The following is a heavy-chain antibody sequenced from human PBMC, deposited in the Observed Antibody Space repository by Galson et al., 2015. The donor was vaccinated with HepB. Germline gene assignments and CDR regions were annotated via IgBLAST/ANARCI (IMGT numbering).Heavy chain of an antibody. CDR3: AKDHFHDSSGYAH. CDR1: GFTFSSYG. Sequence: LRLSCAASGFTFSSYGMHWVRQAPGKGLEWVAVISYDGSNKYYADSVKGRFTISRDNSKNTLYLQMNSLRAEDTAVYYCAKDHFHDSSGYAHWGQGTLVTVSS. CDR2: ISYDGSNK. V-gene: IGHV3-30*18. J-gene: IGHJ4*02. D-gene: IGHD3-22*01.